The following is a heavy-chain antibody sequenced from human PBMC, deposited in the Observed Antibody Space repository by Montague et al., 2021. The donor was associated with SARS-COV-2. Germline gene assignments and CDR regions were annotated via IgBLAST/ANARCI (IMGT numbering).Heavy chain of an antibody. J-gene: IGHJ4*02. CDR1: GFTFTNYA. V-gene: IGHV3-48*02. Sequence: SLRLSCAASGFTFTNYAMNWVRQAPGKGLEWVSFISSSGTITYYADSVRGRFTISRDNAKNSLSLHMNSLRDEDTAVYYCARDPRGDGDYFYDYWSQGTLVTVSS. D-gene: IGHD4-17*01. CDR3: ARDPRGDGDYFYDY. CDR2: ISSSGTIT.